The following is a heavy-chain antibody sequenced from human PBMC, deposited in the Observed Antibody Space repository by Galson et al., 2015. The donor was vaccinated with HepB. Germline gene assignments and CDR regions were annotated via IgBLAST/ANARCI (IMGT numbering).Heavy chain of an antibody. CDR1: GFTFGDFA. CDR2: IGKEASGATT. D-gene: IGHD2-21*02. Sequence: SLRLSCAASGFTFGDFAMTWVRQAPGKGLEWVGFIGKEASGATTEYAASVKGRFTISRDDSKSIAYLQMNSLKTEDTAIYYCTTGDSRGDYFDSWGQGTLVTVSS. V-gene: IGHV3-49*04. J-gene: IGHJ4*02. CDR3: TTGDSRGDYFDS.